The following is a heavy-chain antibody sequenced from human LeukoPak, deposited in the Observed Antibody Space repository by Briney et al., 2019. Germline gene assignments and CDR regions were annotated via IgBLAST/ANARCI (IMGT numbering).Heavy chain of an antibody. V-gene: IGHV4-59*01. CDR3: ARGAYGDYDGVDY. J-gene: IGHJ4*02. CDR1: GGSISSYY. CDR2: IYYSGST. D-gene: IGHD4-17*01. Sequence: SETLSLTCTVSGGSISSYYWSWIRQPPGKGLEWIGYIYYSGSTNYNPSLKSRVTISVGTSKNQFSLKLSSVTAADTAVYYCARGAYGDYDGVDYWGQGTLVTVSS.